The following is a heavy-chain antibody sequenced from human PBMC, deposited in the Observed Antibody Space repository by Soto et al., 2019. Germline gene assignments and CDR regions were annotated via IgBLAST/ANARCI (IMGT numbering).Heavy chain of an antibody. CDR1: GGSFSGYY. V-gene: IGHV4-34*01. J-gene: IGHJ6*03. D-gene: IGHD3-10*01. CDR2: INHSGST. CDR3: ARGGGNYYMDV. Sequence: SETLSLTCAVYGGSFSGYYWSWIRQPPGKGLEWIGEINHSGSTNYNPSHKSRVTISVDTSKNQFSLKLSSVTAADTAMYYCARGGGNYYMDVWDKGTTVTVSS.